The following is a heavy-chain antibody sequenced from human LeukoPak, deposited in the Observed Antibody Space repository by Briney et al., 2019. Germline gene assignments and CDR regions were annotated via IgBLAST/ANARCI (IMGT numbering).Heavy chain of an antibody. CDR3: ARLYPEGYSSGRRPYYYYYYMDV. J-gene: IGHJ6*03. CDR1: GGSISSYY. V-gene: IGHV4-59*08. Sequence: PSETLSLTCTVSGGSISSYYWTWIRQSPGKGLEWIGYIYYSGSTNYNPSLKSRVTISVDTSKNQFSLKLSSVTAADTAVYYCARLYPEGYSSGRRPYYYYYYMDVWGKGTTVTVSS. D-gene: IGHD6-19*01. CDR2: IYYSGST.